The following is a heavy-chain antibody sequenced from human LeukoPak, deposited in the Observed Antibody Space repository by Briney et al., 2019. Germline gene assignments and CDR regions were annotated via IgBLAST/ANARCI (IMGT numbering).Heavy chain of an antibody. J-gene: IGHJ4*02. CDR2: INAGNGNT. Sequence: ASVKVPCKASGYTFTSYAMHWVRQAPGQRLEWMGWINAGNGNTKYSQKFQGRVTITRDTSASTAYMELSSLRSEDTAVYYCARGVLDYDSSGCYAEYYFDYWGQGTLVTVSS. D-gene: IGHD3-22*01. CDR3: ARGVLDYDSSGCYAEYYFDY. V-gene: IGHV1-3*01. CDR1: GYTFTSYA.